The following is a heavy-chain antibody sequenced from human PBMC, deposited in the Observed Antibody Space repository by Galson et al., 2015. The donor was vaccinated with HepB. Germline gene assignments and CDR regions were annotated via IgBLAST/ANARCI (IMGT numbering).Heavy chain of an antibody. J-gene: IGHJ3*02. CDR2: IYHSGST. D-gene: IGHD4-17*01. V-gene: IGHV4-30-2*01. CDR1: GGSISSGGYS. CDR3: ARDGGLEVTTSWAGAFDI. Sequence: TLSLTCAVSGGSISSGGYSWSWIRQPPGKGLEWIGYIYHSGSTYYNPSLKSRVTISVDRSKNQFSLKLSSVTAADTAVYYCARDGGLEVTTSWAGAFDIWGQGTMVTVSS.